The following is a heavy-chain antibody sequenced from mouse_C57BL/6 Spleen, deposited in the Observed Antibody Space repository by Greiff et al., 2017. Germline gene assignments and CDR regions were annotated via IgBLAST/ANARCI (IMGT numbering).Heavy chain of an antibody. CDR2: INPNNGGT. Sequence: VQLQQSGPELVKPGASVKISCKASGYTFTDYYMNWVKQSHGKSLEWIGDINPNNGGTSYNQKFKGKATLTVDKSSSTAYMELRSLTSEDSAVYYCARLYYGSSSGYFDVWGTGTTVTVSS. CDR1: GYTFTDYY. J-gene: IGHJ1*03. D-gene: IGHD1-1*01. CDR3: ARLYYGSSSGYFDV. V-gene: IGHV1-26*01.